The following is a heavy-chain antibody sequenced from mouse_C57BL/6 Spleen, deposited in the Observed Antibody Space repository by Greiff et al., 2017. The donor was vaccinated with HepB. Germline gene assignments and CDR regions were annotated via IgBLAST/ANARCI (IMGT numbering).Heavy chain of an antibody. Sequence: EVQLQQSGAELVKPGASVKLSCTASGFNIKDYYMHWVKQRTEQGLEWIGRIDPEDGETKYAPNFQGKATITADTSSNTAYLQLSSLTSEDTAVYYCARCRLRYDYDGECAYWGQGTLVTVSA. CDR3: ARCRLRYDYDGECAY. CDR2: IDPEDGET. V-gene: IGHV14-2*01. CDR1: GFNIKDYY. D-gene: IGHD2-4*01. J-gene: IGHJ3*01.